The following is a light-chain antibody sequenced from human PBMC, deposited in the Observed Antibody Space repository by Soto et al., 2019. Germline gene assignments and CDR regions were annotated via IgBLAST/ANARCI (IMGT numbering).Light chain of an antibody. CDR3: HPSNIWPRT. CDR1: QSVSSN. CDR2: GAS. J-gene: IGKJ3*01. V-gene: IGKV3-15*01. Sequence: EIVMTQSPATLSVSPGERATLSCRASQSVSSNVIWFQQKPGQAPRLLIFGASTRATGIPARFSGSGSGTEFTLHISSLEYEAFAVYYSHPSNIWPRTFGPGTKVDIK.